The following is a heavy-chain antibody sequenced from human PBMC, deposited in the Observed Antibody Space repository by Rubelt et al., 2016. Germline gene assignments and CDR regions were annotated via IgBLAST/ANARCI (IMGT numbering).Heavy chain of an antibody. CDR1: GFNFWTHA. CDR2: ITGSGGTI. D-gene: IGHD3-10*01. CDR3: ARDPGRRFDS. V-gene: IGHV3-23*01. Sequence: EVQLLESGGGMVQPGGSLRLSCAASGFNFWTHAMSWVRQAPGRGLEWVSSITGSGGTIYYADSVKGRFTISRDNSKNTLYLEMKSLRAGDTAVYYCARDPGRRFDSWGQGTLVTVSS. J-gene: IGHJ4*02.